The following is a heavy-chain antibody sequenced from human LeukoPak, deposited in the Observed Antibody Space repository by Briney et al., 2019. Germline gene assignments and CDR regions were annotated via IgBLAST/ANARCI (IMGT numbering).Heavy chain of an antibody. CDR3: VRQEDGYHDGSRSRKYYCYGMDI. V-gene: IGHV4-39*01. D-gene: IGHD5-24*01. Sequence: RSETLSLTCSVSRGSPRSGSFYSGWARHPPGKGLEWIACINLRGSTYYKRPLKSRVSTSIDKSKNQLSLKMNSATAADSAVYYGVRQEDGYHDGSRSRKYYCYGMDIWGQGTTVTVSS. J-gene: IGHJ6*02. CDR1: RGSPRSGSFY. CDR2: INLRGST.